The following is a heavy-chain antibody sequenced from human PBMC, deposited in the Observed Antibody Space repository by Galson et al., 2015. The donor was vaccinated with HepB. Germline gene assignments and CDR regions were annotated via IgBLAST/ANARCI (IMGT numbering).Heavy chain of an antibody. CDR2: IIPIFGTA. CDR3: AREAVAGTGRNWFDH. CDR1: GGTFSSYA. D-gene: IGHD6-19*01. J-gene: IGHJ5*02. Sequence: SVKVSCKASGGTFSSYAISWVRQAPGQGLEWMGGIIPIFGTANYAQKFQGRVTITADESTSTAYMELSSLRSEDTAVYYCAREAVAGTGRNWFDHWGQGTLVTVSS. V-gene: IGHV1-69*13.